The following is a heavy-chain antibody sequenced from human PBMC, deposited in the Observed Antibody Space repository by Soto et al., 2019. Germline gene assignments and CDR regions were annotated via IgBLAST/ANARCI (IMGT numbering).Heavy chain of an antibody. J-gene: IGHJ6*02. Sequence: EVQLLESGGGLVQPGGSLRLSCAASGFTFSSYAMSWVRQAPGKGLEWVSAISGSGGSTYYEDSVKGRFTISRDNSKNPLYLQMNSLRAEDTAVSYCAKESIAVAGTFYYYYGMDVWGRGTTVTVSS. CDR3: AKESIAVAGTFYYYYGMDV. V-gene: IGHV3-23*01. CDR2: ISGSGGST. CDR1: GFTFSSYA. D-gene: IGHD6-19*01.